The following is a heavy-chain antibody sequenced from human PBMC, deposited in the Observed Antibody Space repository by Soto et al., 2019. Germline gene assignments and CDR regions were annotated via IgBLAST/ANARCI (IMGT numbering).Heavy chain of an antibody. V-gene: IGHV3-11*06. D-gene: IGHD6-13*01. Sequence: QVQLVESGGGLVKPGGSLRLACSASGFTFNEYYMSWIRQAPGKGLEWVSSISSTSRYTNHADSAKGRFTISRDNANNSLFLQMNRLGAEDTAVYYRARGDQKAGYYSYYGMDVWGQGTTVTVSS. J-gene: IGHJ6*02. CDR3: ARGDQKAGYYSYYGMDV. CDR1: GFTFNEYY. CDR2: ISSTSRYT.